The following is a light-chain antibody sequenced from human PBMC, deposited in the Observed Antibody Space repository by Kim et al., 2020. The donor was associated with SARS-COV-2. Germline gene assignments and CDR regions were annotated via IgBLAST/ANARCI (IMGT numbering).Light chain of an antibody. J-gene: IGLJ2*01. CDR3: QSYDSSLSGYVV. CDR2: GNS. CDR1: SSNIGAGYD. V-gene: IGLV1-40*01. Sequence: VTISCTGSSSNIGAGYDVHWYQQLPGTAPKLLIYGNSNRPSGVPDRFSGSKSGTSASLAITGLQAEDEAYYYCQSYDSSLSGYVVFGGGTQLTVL.